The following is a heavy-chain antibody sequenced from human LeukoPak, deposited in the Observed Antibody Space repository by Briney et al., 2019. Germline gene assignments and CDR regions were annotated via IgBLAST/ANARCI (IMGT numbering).Heavy chain of an antibody. CDR3: ARGYPPYCSSTSCYLLDP. V-gene: IGHV1-69*13. CDR2: IIPIFGTA. CDR1: GGTFSSYA. D-gene: IGHD2-2*01. J-gene: IGHJ5*02. Sequence: GASVKVSCKASGGTFSSYAISWVRQAPGQGLEWMGGIIPIFGTANYAQKFQGRVTITADESTSTAYMELSSLRSEDTAVYYCARGYPPYCSSTSCYLLDPWGQGTLATVSS.